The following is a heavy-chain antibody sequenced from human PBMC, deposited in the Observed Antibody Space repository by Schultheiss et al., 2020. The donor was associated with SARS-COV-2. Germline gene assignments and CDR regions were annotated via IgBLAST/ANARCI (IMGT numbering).Heavy chain of an antibody. J-gene: IGHJ6*02. CDR3: ARDMRCSSTSCYIRYYYYGMDV. Sequence: KISCKASGGTFSSYAISWVRQAPGQGLEWMGGIIPIFGTANYAQKFQGRVTITADESTSTAYMELSSLRSEDTAVYYCARDMRCSSTSCYIRYYYYGMDVWGQGTTVTVSS. CDR1: GGTFSSYA. CDR2: IIPIFGTA. V-gene: IGHV1-69*01. D-gene: IGHD2-2*02.